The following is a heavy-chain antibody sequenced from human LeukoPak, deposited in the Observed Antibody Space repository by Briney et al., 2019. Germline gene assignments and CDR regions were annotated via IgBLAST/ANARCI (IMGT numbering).Heavy chain of an antibody. V-gene: IGHV4-61*02. Sequence: PSETLSLTCTVSGGSISSGSYYWSWIRQPAGKGLEWIGRIYTSGSTNYNPSLKSRVTISVDTSKNQFSLKLSSVTAADTDVYYCARARADRGGDCSLIPWFDPWGRGTLVAVSS. CDR2: IYTSGST. CDR1: GGSISSGSYY. J-gene: IGHJ5*02. D-gene: IGHD2-21*01. CDR3: ARARADRGGDCSLIPWFDP.